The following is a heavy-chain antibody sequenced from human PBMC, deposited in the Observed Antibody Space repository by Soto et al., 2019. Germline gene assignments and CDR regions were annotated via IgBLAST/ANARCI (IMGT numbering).Heavy chain of an antibody. CDR2: ISHTATET. CDR3: ARVVYGVSLGKGFAP. D-gene: IGHD3-3*01. CDR1: GLPFSGYA. V-gene: IGHV3-30-3*01. J-gene: IGHJ5*02. Sequence: QGQLMESGGGVVLPGKSLRLSCAASGLPFSGYAMHWVRQAPGTGLEWVASISHTATETFYADSVKGRFTISRDDSKKRVFLKMNTREPADTALYHCARVVYGVSLGKGFAPGGQGTLVTVPS.